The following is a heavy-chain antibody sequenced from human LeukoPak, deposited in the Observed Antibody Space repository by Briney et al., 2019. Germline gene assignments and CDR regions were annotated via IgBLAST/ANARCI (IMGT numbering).Heavy chain of an antibody. V-gene: IGHV4-38-2*02. CDR3: ARDGLIAAAHDAFDI. CDR1: GYSISSGYY. D-gene: IGHD6-13*01. Sequence: PSETLSLTCTVSGYSISSGYYWGWIRQHPGRGLEWIGTIYHSGSTYYNPSLKSRVTISVDTSKNQFSLKLSSVTAADTAVYYCARDGLIAAAHDAFDIWGQGTMVTVSS. CDR2: IYHSGST. J-gene: IGHJ3*02.